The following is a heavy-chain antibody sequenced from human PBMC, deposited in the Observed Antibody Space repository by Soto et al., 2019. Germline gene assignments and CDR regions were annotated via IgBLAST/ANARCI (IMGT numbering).Heavy chain of an antibody. CDR1: GGSTPKHY. J-gene: IGHJ4*02. CDR3: AREDDFLTGYIDS. CDR2: IYYSGST. D-gene: IGHD3-9*01. Sequence: SATVALACRFCGGSTPKHYCSWTRQPPGKGLEWIGYIYYSGSTNYNPSLKSRVTISIDTSRNQFSLKLSSVTAADTAVYYCAREDDFLTGYIDSWGQGTLVTVS. V-gene: IGHV4-59*11.